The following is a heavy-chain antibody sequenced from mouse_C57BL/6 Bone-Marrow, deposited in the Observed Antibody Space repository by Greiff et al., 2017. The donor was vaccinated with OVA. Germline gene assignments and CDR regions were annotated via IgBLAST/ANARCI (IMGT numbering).Heavy chain of an antibody. D-gene: IGHD3-3*01. V-gene: IGHV1-42*01. Sequence: VQLQQSGPELVKPGASVKISCKASGYSFTGYYMNWVKQSPEKSLEWIGEINPSTGGTTYNQKFKAKATLTVDKSSSTAYMQLKSLTSEDSAVYYCAREGPLAYWGQGTLVTVSA. J-gene: IGHJ3*01. CDR3: AREGPLAY. CDR1: GYSFTGYY. CDR2: INPSTGGT.